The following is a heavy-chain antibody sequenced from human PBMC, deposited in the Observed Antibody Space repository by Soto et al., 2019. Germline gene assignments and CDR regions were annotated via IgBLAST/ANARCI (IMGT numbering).Heavy chain of an antibody. Sequence: QITLKESGPTLVKPTQTLTLTCTFSGFSLSTSGVGVGWIRQPPGKALEWLALIYWDDDKRYSPSLKSRLTITTDTSKTHVVLTMTNMDPVDTATYYCAHRPVDLPDNNNWFDPWGQGTLVTLSS. CDR2: IYWDDDK. CDR3: AHRPVDLPDNNNWFDP. CDR1: GFSLSTSGVG. D-gene: IGHD5-12*01. J-gene: IGHJ5*02. V-gene: IGHV2-5*02.